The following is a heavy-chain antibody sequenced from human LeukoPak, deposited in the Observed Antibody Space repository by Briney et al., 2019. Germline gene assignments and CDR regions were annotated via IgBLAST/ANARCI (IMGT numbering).Heavy chain of an antibody. V-gene: IGHV4-4*09. CDR2: IYTSGST. D-gene: IGHD6-13*01. Sequence: SETLCLSCTVSGGSISSYYRSWIRQPPGKGLEWIGYIYTSGSTNYNPSLKSRVTISVDTSKNQFSLKLSSVAAAETAVYYCAGLSAAAAGMDGYFDYWGQGTLVTVSS. CDR1: GGSISSYY. J-gene: IGHJ4*02. CDR3: AGLSAAAAGMDGYFDY.